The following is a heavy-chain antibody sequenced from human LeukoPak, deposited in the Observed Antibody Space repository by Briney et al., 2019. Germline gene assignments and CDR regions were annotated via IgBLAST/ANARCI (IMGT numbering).Heavy chain of an antibody. CDR3: ASRYFDSH. CDR2: ISYDGSNK. J-gene: IGHJ4*02. CDR1: GFTFSSYA. D-gene: IGHD3-9*01. V-gene: IGHV3-30-3*01. Sequence: GRSLRLSCAASGFTFSSYAMHWVRQAPGKGLEWVAVISYDGSNKYYADSVKGRFTISRDNSKNTLYLQMNSLRTEDTAVYYCASRYFDSHWGQGTLVTVSS.